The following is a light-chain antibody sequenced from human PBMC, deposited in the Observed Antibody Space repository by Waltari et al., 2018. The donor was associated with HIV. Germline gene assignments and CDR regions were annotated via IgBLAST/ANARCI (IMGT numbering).Light chain of an antibody. Sequence: DIQMTQSPSSLSASVGDRVTITCRASQSISSYLNWYQQKPGKAPKLLIYSASSLQSGVPSRFSGSGSGTEFTLNISSQQPEDFATYYCQQGYSTLWTFGQGTKVEIK. CDR3: QQGYSTLWT. V-gene: IGKV1-39*01. CDR2: SAS. CDR1: QSISSY. J-gene: IGKJ1*01.